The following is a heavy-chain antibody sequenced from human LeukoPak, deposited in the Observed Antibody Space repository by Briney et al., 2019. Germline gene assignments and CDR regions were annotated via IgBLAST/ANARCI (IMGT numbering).Heavy chain of an antibody. J-gene: IGHJ4*02. V-gene: IGHV3-30*04. Sequence: GGSLRLSCAASGFTFSSYAMHWVRQAPGKGLEWVAVISYDGSNKYYADSVKGRFTISRDNSKNTLYLQMNSLRAEDTAVYYCARVYYDSSGYYYASHFDYWGQGTLVTVSS. CDR3: ARVYYDSSGYYYASHFDY. CDR1: GFTFSSYA. CDR2: ISYDGSNK. D-gene: IGHD3-22*01.